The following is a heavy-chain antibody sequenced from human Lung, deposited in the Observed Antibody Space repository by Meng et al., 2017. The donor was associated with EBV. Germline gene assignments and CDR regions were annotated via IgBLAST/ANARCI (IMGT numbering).Heavy chain of an antibody. CDR3: ARSTLDY. CDR1: GGSISSGGYS. J-gene: IGHJ4*02. V-gene: IGHV4-30-2*01. Sequence: QRQWQASGLGLDTPSRTLSLTFAVYGGSISSGGYSWSWIRQQPGKGLEWIGYIYHSGSTYYNPSLKSRVTISVDRSKSQFSLELSSVTAADTAVYYCARSTLDYWGQGTLVTVSS. D-gene: IGHD2/OR15-2a*01. CDR2: IYHSGST.